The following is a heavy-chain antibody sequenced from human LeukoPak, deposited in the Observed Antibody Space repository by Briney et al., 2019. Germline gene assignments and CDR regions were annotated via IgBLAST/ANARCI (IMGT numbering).Heavy chain of an antibody. CDR2: IIPILGIA. J-gene: IGHJ6*02. V-gene: IGHV1-69*04. CDR3: ARVSSSGWSNYYYYGMDV. D-gene: IGHD6-19*01. CDR1: GGTFSSYA. Sequence: ASVKVSCKASGGTFSSYAISWMRQAPGQGLEWMGRIIPILGIANYAQKFQGRVTITADKSTSTAYMELSSLRSEDTAVYYCARVSSSGWSNYYYYGMDVWGQGTTVTVSS.